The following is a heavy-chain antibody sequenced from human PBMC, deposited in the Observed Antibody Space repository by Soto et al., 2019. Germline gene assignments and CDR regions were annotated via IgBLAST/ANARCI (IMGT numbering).Heavy chain of an antibody. Sequence: EVQLVESGGGLVQPGGSLRLSCAASGFTFSAHSMDWVRQAPGKGLEWVGRIKNKANSYTTEYAASVEGRFTISREDSQNSLYLQMNSLKTEEAAVYYCARVSLVGASGGRYFDYWGQGSQVAVSS. CDR3: ARVSLVGASGGRYFDY. CDR1: GFTFSAHS. J-gene: IGHJ4*02. CDR2: IKNKANSYTT. D-gene: IGHD1-26*01. V-gene: IGHV3-72*01.